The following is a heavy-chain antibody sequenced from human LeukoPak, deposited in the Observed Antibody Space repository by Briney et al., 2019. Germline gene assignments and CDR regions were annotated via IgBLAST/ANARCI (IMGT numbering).Heavy chain of an antibody. CDR1: GFTSSSFT. CDR3: ARDPIRYFDYFDY. V-gene: IGHV3-21*01. D-gene: IGHD3-9*01. CDR2: ISSSSSYI. J-gene: IGHJ4*02. Sequence: GGSLRLSCAASGFTSSSFTMNWVRQAPGKGLEWVSSISSSSSYILYADSVKGRFTISRDNAKNSLYLQMNSLRAEGTAVYYCARDPIRYFDYFDYWGQGTLVTVSS.